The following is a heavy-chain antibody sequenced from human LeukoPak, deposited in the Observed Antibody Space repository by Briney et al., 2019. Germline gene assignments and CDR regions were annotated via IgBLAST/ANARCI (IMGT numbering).Heavy chain of an antibody. CDR2: INPNSGGT. CDR1: GYTFTGYY. CDR3: ARNPLPIAVAGHFDP. V-gene: IGHV1-2*02. J-gene: IGHJ5*02. D-gene: IGHD6-19*01. Sequence: ASVRVSCKASGYTFTGYYMHWVRQAPGQGLEWMGWINPNSGGTNYAQKFQGRVTMTRDTSISTAYMELSRLRSDDTAVYYCARNPLPIAVAGHFDPWGQGTLVTVSS.